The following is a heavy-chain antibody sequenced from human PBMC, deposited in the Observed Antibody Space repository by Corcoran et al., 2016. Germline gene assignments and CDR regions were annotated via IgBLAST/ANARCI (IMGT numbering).Heavy chain of an antibody. V-gene: IGHV1-69*01. D-gene: IGHD3-9*01. CDR1: GGTFSSYA. J-gene: IGHJ4*02. CDR2: IIPIFGTA. CDR3: ALGNGAVRTISFDY. Sequence: QVQLVQSGAEAKKPGSSVKVSCKASGGTFSSYAINWVRQAPGQGLEWMGGIIPIFGTANYAHNFQGRVTINEDESTSTVYMERSSLSAEDPAIYYCALGNGAVRTISFDYWGQGTLVTVSS.